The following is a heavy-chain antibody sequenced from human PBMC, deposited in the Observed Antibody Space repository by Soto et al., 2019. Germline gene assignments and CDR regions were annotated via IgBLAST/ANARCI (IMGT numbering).Heavy chain of an antibody. CDR2: MYWNDDK. CDR3: VHRTWYTTYHS. CDR1: GFSFTIRGEG. V-gene: IGHV2-5*01. Sequence: SGPTLGNPTQALTRTCTFSGFSFTIRGEGEVWIRQPPGRSLEWLALMYWNDDKRCSPSRKSRRTITNDTSKNQVVLTMTNTDPVDTGTYFCVHRTWYTTYHSWGQGALVTVSS. J-gene: IGHJ4*02. D-gene: IGHD1-20*01.